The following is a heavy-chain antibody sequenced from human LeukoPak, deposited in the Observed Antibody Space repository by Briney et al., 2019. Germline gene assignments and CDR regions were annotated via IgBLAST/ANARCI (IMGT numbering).Heavy chain of an antibody. CDR3: ARPHMVRGIGPLDY. CDR1: GLTVGNNF. V-gene: IGHV3-53*01. J-gene: IGHJ4*02. CDR2: IYSGGGT. D-gene: IGHD3-10*01. Sequence: QPGGSLRLSCAASGLTVGNNFMLWVRQAPGKGLEWVSLIYSGGGTYYADSVKGRFTISRDNSKNTLYLQMNSLRAEDTALYYCARPHMVRGIGPLDYWGQGTLVTVSS.